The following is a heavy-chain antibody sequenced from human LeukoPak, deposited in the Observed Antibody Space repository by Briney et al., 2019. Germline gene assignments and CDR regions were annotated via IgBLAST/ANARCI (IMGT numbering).Heavy chain of an antibody. V-gene: IGHV1-69*13. CDR3: ARMSIAAAGKEGYYYGMDV. CDR2: IIPIFGTA. J-gene: IGHJ6*02. CDR1: GGTFSSYA. D-gene: IGHD6-13*01. Sequence: AASVKVSCKASGGTFSSYAISWVRQAPGQGLEWMGGIIPIFGTANYAQKFQGRVTITADESTSAAYMELSSLRSEDTAVYYCARMSIAAAGKEGYYYGMDVWGQGTTVTVSS.